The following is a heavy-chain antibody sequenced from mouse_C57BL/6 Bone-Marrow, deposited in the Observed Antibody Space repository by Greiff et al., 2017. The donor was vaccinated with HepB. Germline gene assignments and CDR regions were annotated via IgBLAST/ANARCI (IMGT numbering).Heavy chain of an antibody. V-gene: IGHV1-5*01. CDR2: IYPGNSDT. J-gene: IGHJ1*03. Sequence: EVQLQQSGTVLARPGASVKMSCKTSGYTFTSYWMHWVKQRPGQGLEWIGAIYPGNSDTSYNQKFKGKAKLTAVTSASTAYMELSSLTNEDSAVYYCTGGSMMVTTGWYFDVWGTGTTVTVSS. CDR3: TGGSMMVTTGWYFDV. CDR1: GYTFTSYW. D-gene: IGHD2-3*01.